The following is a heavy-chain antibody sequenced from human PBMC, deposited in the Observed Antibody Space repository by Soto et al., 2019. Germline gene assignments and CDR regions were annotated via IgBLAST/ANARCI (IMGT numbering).Heavy chain of an antibody. Sequence: SETLSLTCTVSGGSISSYYWSWIRQPPGKGLEWIGYIYYSGSTNYNPSLKSRVTISVDTSKNQFSLKRSSVTAADTAVYYCARHQALDIVVVPAAIDYWGQGTLVTVSS. CDR1: GGSISSYY. D-gene: IGHD2-2*01. V-gene: IGHV4-59*08. CDR3: ARHQALDIVVVPAAIDY. J-gene: IGHJ4*02. CDR2: IYYSGST.